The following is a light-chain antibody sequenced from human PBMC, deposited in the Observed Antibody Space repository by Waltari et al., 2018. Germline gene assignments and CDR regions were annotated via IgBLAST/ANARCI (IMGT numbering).Light chain of an antibody. CDR2: DAS. CDR1: QSISRH. J-gene: IGKJ4*01. CDR3: QQYNNWPPLT. V-gene: IGKV3D-15*01. Sequence: VMTQSPATLFVSPGEGATLSCRASQSISRHGAWYHQKSGQAPRLLIFDASARATGIPARFSGSGSGTEFTLTISSLQSEDVGVDYCQQYNNWPPLTFGGGTKVEIK.